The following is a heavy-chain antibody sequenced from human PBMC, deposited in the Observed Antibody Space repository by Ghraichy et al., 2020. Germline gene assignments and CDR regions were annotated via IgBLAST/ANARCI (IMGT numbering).Heavy chain of an antibody. CDR3: ARNDKATIYDY. CDR1: GGSISSYY. CDR2: IYYSGST. J-gene: IGHJ4*02. V-gene: IGHV4-59*01. D-gene: IGHD5-24*01. Sequence: SETLSLTCTVSGGSISSYYWSWIRQPPGKGLEWIGYIYYSGSTNYNPSLKSRVTISVDTSKNQFSLKLSSVTAADTAVYYCARNDKATIYDYWGQGTLVTVSS.